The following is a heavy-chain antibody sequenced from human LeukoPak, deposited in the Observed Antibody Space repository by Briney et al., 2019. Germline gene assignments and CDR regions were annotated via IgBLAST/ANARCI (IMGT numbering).Heavy chain of an antibody. CDR1: GYTFTGYY. CDR2: INPNSGGT. J-gene: IGHJ6*03. V-gene: IGHV1-2*02. Sequence: ASVKVSCKASGYTFTGYYMHWVRQAPGQGLEWMGWINPNSGGTNYAQKFQGRVTMTRDTSISTAYMELSRLRSDDTAVYYCARGVAGSYYYYYMDVWGKGTTVTISS. D-gene: IGHD6-19*01. CDR3: ARGVAGSYYYYYMDV.